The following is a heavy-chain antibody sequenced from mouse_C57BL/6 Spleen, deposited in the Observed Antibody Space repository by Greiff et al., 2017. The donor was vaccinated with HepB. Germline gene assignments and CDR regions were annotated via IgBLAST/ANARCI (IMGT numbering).Heavy chain of an antibody. Sequence: VQLQQSGAELVKPGASVKLSCTASGFTIKDYYMHWVKQRTEQGLEWIGRIDPEDGETKYAPKFKGKATITADTSSNTAYLQLSSLTSEDTAVYYCDRRDGSSYYIDYWGQGTTLTVSS. CDR1: GFTIKDYY. V-gene: IGHV14-2*01. D-gene: IGHD1-1*01. J-gene: IGHJ2*01. CDR3: DRRDGSSYYIDY. CDR2: IDPEDGET.